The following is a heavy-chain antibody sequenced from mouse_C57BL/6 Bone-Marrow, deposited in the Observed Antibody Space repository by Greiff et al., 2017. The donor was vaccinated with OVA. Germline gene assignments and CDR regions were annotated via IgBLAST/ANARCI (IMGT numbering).Heavy chain of an antibody. CDR3: ANDGYYSYFDY. Sequence: SGPELVKPGASVKLSCKASGYTFTSYDINWVKQRPGQGLEWIGWIYPRDGSTKYNEKFKGKATLTVDTSSSTAYMELHSLTSEDSAVYFCANDGYYSYFDYWGQGTTLTVSS. CDR1: GYTFTSYD. CDR2: IYPRDGST. D-gene: IGHD2-3*01. V-gene: IGHV1-85*01. J-gene: IGHJ2*01.